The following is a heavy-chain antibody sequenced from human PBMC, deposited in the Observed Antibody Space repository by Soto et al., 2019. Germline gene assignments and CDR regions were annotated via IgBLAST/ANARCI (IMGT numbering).Heavy chain of an antibody. CDR2: ISSSGDST. CDR1: GFPVNIYG. D-gene: IGHD3-22*01. Sequence: WGTLRLSCSASGFPVNIYGVHWVRLTPEKGLQYISAISSSGDSTYYADSVKGRFTISRDNSNNTLYLQMSSLRTEETVVYCCIRRLAYYSKSTTYYSVWGRGTLVTVSS. CDR3: IRRLAYYSKSTTYYSV. J-gene: IGHJ4*02. V-gene: IGHV3-64D*08.